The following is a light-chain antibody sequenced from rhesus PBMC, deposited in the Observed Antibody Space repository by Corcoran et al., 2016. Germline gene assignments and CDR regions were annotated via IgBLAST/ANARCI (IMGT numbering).Light chain of an antibody. Sequence: EIVMTQSPATLSLSPGERATLSCRASQSVSSYVAWYQQKPEQAPRLLIYGASSRATGIPDRVSGTGYGTDFTLTISSLEPEDFAVYYCQQYSNWPHSFGQGTKVELK. CDR1: QSVSSY. CDR3: QQYSNWPHS. CDR2: GAS. J-gene: IGKJ2*01. V-gene: IGKV3S9*01.